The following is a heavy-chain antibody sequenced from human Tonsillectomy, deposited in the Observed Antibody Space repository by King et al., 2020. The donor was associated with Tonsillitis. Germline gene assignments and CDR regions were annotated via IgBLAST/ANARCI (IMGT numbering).Heavy chain of an antibody. CDR3: AIITGTTFDY. J-gene: IGHJ4*02. Sequence: QLQESGPGLVKPSETLSLTCTVSGGSISSSSDYWGWIRQPPGKGLEWIGSIYYSGSPYYNPSLKSRVTISLDTSKNQFSLKLSPVTAADTAVYYCAIITGTTFDYWGQGTLVTVSS. CDR2: IYYSGSP. CDR1: GGSISSSSDY. V-gene: IGHV4-39*01. D-gene: IGHD1-20*01.